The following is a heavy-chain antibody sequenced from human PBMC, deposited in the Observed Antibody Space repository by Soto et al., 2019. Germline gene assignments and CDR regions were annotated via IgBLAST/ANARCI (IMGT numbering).Heavy chain of an antibody. CDR2: ITGSGGTI. J-gene: IGHJ4*02. D-gene: IGHD6-19*01. Sequence: DVQLLESGGDWVQPGGSLRLSCAASGFTFSKYAKIWVRQAPGKGQEWVSGITGSGGTIEYAASVKGRFTISRDNSKNTVYLQMNSLRAEDTAMYYCAKDAVYADGLWLVADWGPGTLVTVS. CDR3: AKDAVYADGLWLVAD. CDR1: GFTFSKYA. V-gene: IGHV3-23*01.